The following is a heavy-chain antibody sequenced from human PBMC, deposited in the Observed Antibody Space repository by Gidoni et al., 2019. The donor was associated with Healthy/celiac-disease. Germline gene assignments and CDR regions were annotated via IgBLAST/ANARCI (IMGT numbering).Heavy chain of an antibody. CDR3: ARDRPSYYYDSSGPIDY. J-gene: IGHJ4*02. V-gene: IGHV3-33*01. D-gene: IGHD3-22*01. CDR1: GFTFSSYV. CDR2: IWYDGSNT. Sequence: QVQLVESGGGVVKPGRSLRLSCAASGFTFSSYVMQWVRQAQAKGLGVVAVIWYDGSNTYYADSVKGRFTISRDNSKNTLYLQMNSLRAEDTAVYYCARDRPSYYYDSSGPIDYWGQGTLVTVSS.